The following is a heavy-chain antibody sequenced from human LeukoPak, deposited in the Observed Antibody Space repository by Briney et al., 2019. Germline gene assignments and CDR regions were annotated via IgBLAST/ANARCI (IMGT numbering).Heavy chain of an antibody. CDR2: IYYSGSA. CDR1: GGSISSGDYY. CDR3: AREVATDNGAFDI. V-gene: IGHV4-30-4*01. Sequence: PSETLSLTCTVSGGSISSGDYYWSWIRQPPGKGLEWIGYIYYSGSAYYNPSLKSRVTISVDTSKNQFSLKLSSVTAADTAVYYYAREVATDNGAFDIWGQGTMVTVSS. D-gene: IGHD5-12*01. J-gene: IGHJ3*02.